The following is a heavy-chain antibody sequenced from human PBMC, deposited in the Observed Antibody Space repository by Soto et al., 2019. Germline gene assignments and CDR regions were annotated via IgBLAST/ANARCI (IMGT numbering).Heavy chain of an antibody. CDR1: GFTVSSNY. CDR2: IYSGGST. J-gene: IGHJ6*03. Sequence: EVQLVESGGGLVQPGGSLRLSCAASGFTVSSNYMSWVRQAPGKGLEWVSVIYSGGSTYYADSVKGRFTISRHNSKNTLYLQMNSLRAEDTAVYYCASASGYCSGGSCSQGYYMDVWGKGTTVTVSS. V-gene: IGHV3-53*04. D-gene: IGHD2-15*01. CDR3: ASASGYCSGGSCSQGYYMDV.